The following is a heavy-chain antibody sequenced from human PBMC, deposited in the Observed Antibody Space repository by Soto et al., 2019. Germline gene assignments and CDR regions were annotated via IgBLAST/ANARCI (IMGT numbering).Heavy chain of an antibody. J-gene: IGHJ4*02. Sequence: PSETLSLTCSVSGDSITTGDYYWSWIRQSPGKGLEWIGYIYNSGSAHYNPSLKSRPTMSVDTSKNQFSLELSSVTAADTAVYYCARFYRDNDYIDHPGQGSLVTVSS. V-gene: IGHV4-30-4*01. CDR3: ARFYRDNDYIDH. D-gene: IGHD4-17*01. CDR2: IYNSGSA. CDR1: GDSITTGDYY.